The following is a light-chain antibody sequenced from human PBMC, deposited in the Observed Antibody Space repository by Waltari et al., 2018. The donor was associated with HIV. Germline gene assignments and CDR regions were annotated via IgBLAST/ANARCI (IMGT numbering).Light chain of an antibody. CDR1: SRDVGAYNH. CDR2: EVS. V-gene: IGLV2-8*01. CDR3: SSYVGSNKWV. Sequence: QSALTQPPSASGSHRQSLTISCTGSSRDVGAYNHVSWYQHHPGKAPKLMIYEVSKRPSGVPYRVSGSKSGNMASLIVSGLQAEDDSDYYCSSYVGSNKWVFAGGTKLTVL. J-gene: IGLJ3*02.